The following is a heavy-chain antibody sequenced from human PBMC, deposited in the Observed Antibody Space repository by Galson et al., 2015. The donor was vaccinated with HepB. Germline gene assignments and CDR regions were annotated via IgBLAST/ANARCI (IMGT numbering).Heavy chain of an antibody. CDR3: ASALIVDTAMIGFDL. CDR1: GFTFSKFA. Sequence: SLRLSCAASGFTFSKFAMHWVRQAPGKGLEWVAVISFDGNNKYYGDSVKGRFAISRDNSKNTVNLQLNSLRVEDTALYYCASALIVDTAMIGFDLWGQGTLVTVSS. D-gene: IGHD5-18*01. V-gene: IGHV3-30*09. CDR2: ISFDGNNK. J-gene: IGHJ4*02.